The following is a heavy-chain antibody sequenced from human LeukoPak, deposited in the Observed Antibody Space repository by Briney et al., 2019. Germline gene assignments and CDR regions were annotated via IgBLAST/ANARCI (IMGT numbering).Heavy chain of an antibody. D-gene: IGHD5-24*01. J-gene: IGHJ4*02. CDR1: GFTVSTNC. V-gene: IGHV3-53*01. CDR3: ARDTGYNTFDY. CDR2: IYNTGST. Sequence: GGSLRLSCAASGFTVSTNCMIWVRQPPGKGLEWVSVIYNTGSTYNADSVKGRFTISRHNSKNTVYLQMNSLRAEDTAVYYCARDTGYNTFDYWGQGTLVTVSS.